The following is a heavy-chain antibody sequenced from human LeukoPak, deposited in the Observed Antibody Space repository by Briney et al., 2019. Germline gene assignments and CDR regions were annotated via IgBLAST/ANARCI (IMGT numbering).Heavy chain of an antibody. CDR3: TRGLLPGY. CDR2: IRSNHYGGTT. J-gene: IGHJ4*02. D-gene: IGHD2/OR15-2a*01. V-gene: IGHV3-49*04. CDR1: GFTFVDYA. Sequence: GGSLRLSCTASGFTFVDYAMTWVRQAPGKGLEWVGFIRSNHYGGTTEYAASVKGRFTISRDDSKSVAYLQMNSLKTEDTAVYYCTRGLLPGYWGQGTLVTVSS.